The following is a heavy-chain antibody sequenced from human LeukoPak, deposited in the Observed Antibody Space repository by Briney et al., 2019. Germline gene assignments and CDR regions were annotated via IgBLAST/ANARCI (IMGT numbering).Heavy chain of an antibody. J-gene: IGHJ3*02. CDR3: ARESYDSSGYRTDAFDI. CDR2: IYTSGST. V-gene: IGHV4-61*02. CDR1: GGSISSGSYY. Sequence: PSQTLSLTCTDSGGSISSGSYYWSWIRQPAGKGLEWIGRIYTSGSTNYNPSLKSRVTISVDTSKNQFSLKLSSVTAADTAVYYCARESYDSSGYRTDAFDIWGQGTMVTVSS. D-gene: IGHD3-22*01.